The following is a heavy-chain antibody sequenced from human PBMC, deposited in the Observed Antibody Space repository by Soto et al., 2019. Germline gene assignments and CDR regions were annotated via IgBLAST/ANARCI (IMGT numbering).Heavy chain of an antibody. V-gene: IGHV3-11*05. Sequence: QVQLVESGGGLVKPGGSLRLSCAASGFTFSDYYMSWIRQAPGKGLEWVSYISSSSSYTNYADSVKGRFTISRDNAKNLLYLQMNSLRAEDTAVYYCARTPRSHWFDPWGQGTLVTVSS. J-gene: IGHJ5*02. CDR1: GFTFSDYY. CDR2: ISSSSSYT. CDR3: ARTPRSHWFDP.